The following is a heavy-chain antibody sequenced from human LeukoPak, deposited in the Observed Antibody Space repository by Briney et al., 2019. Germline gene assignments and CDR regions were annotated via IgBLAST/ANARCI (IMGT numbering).Heavy chain of an antibody. D-gene: IGHD1-7*01. CDR3: ARLITGTTTAFDI. V-gene: IGHV4-4*07. CDR1: GGSISGYY. CDR2: VYTSGST. J-gene: IGHJ3*02. Sequence: PSETLSLTCSVSGGSISGYYWTWIRQPAGKGLEWVGRVYTSGSTHYNPSLKTRLTMSVDTSKNQFSLKLSSVTAADTAVYYCARLITGTTTAFDIWGQGTMVTVSS.